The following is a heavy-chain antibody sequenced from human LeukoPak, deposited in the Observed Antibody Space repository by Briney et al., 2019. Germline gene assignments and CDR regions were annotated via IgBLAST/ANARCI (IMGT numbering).Heavy chain of an antibody. CDR2: ISRSDGST. J-gene: IGHJ4*02. V-gene: IGHV3-23*01. CDR1: GFIFSSHA. CDR3: AKGRERSDGYNLFN. Sequence: GGSLRLSCAASGFIFSSHAMSWARQAPGKGLEWVSAISRSDGSTYYADSVKGRFTISRDNSKKTLFLQMTSLQAEDTGVYYCAKGRERSDGYNLFNWGQGTLVTVSS. D-gene: IGHD1-14*01.